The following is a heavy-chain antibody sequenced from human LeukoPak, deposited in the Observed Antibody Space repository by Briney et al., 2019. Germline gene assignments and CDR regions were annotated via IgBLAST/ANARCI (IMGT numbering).Heavy chain of an antibody. CDR3: TRARDVLPHDGFDI. V-gene: IGHV3-53*01. CDR2: IYTDGTT. Sequence: PGGSLRLSCAASGFTVGSNYMSWVRQAQGMGLEWVSIIYTDGTTYYADSVRGRFTISRDISKNTVYLQMNSLRVEDTAVYFCTRARDVLPHDGFDIWGQGTMVTVSS. J-gene: IGHJ3*02. CDR1: GFTVGSNY. D-gene: IGHD2-8*01.